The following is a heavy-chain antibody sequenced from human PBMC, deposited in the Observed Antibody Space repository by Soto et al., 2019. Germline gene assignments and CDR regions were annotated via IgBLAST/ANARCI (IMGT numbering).Heavy chain of an antibody. J-gene: IGHJ4*02. Sequence: EVQLLESRGGLVQPGGSLRLSCAGSGFTFSNYAMSWVRQAPGKGLAWVSAISGSGGSTYYADSVKGRFTISRDNSKNTLYLQMNSLRAEDTALYYCAKVPVGATGRFDYWGQGTLVTVSS. CDR1: GFTFSNYA. CDR2: ISGSGGST. CDR3: AKVPVGATGRFDY. D-gene: IGHD1-26*01. V-gene: IGHV3-23*01.